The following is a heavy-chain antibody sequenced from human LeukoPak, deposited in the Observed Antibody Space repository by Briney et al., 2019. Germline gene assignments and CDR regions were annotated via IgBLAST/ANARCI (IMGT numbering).Heavy chain of an antibody. CDR3: GKDPNGDYVGAFDF. V-gene: IGHV3-23*01. Sequence: GGSLRLSCAASGFTFSDYALIWVRQAPGKGLEWISAIRGTGGTTYYADSVKGRCTISRDNSRNAVYLQMNSLRAEDTALYFCGKDPNGDYVGAFDFWGPGTMVTVSS. D-gene: IGHD4-17*01. CDR1: GFTFSDYA. J-gene: IGHJ3*01. CDR2: IRGTGGTT.